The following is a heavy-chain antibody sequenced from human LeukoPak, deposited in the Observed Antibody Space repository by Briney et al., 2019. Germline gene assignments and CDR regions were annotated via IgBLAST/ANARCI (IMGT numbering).Heavy chain of an antibody. CDR2: IRNKANSYTT. CDR1: GFTFSDHC. CDR3: TSPARSGYAFDI. V-gene: IGHV3-72*01. D-gene: IGHD3-22*01. Sequence: GGSLRLSCEASGFTFSDHCMDWVRQAPGKGLEWVGRIRNKANSYTTDYAASVKARLTISRDDYKNSVNLQMNSLQTEDTAVYYCTSPARSGYAFDIWGQGTMVTVSS. J-gene: IGHJ3*02.